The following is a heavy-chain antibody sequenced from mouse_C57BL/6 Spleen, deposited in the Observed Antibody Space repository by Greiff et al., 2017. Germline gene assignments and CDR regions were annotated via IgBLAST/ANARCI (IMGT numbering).Heavy chain of an antibody. CDR2: ILPGSGSP. J-gene: IGHJ2*01. CDR1: GYTFPGYW. V-gene: IGHV1-9*01. D-gene: IGHD4-1*01. Sequence: VQLQQSGAELMKPGASVKLSCKATGYTFPGYWIAWVKKRPGHGLEWIGEILPGSGSPNYNEKFKGKATFTADTSSNTADTQLGSLTTEVSAIYYWASQLWDVADFDYWGEGTTLAVSS. CDR3: ASQLWDVADFDY.